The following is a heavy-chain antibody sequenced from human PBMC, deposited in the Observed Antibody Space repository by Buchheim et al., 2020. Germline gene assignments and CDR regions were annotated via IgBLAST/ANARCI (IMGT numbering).Heavy chain of an antibody. CDR2: VYHSGST. J-gene: IGHJ4*02. D-gene: IGHD2/OR15-2a*01. CDR3: ARLAVDPGVIVYYYFPH. V-gene: IGHV4-59*08. CDR1: GDSLRSGY. Sequence: QVQLQESGPGLVKPSETLSLTCTVSGDSLRSGYWTWIRQPPGKRLEWIGYVYHSGSTNYNPSFKSRVAISVDTSKNQFSLRLNSVTAADTAVYYCARLAVDPGVIVYYYFPHWGLG.